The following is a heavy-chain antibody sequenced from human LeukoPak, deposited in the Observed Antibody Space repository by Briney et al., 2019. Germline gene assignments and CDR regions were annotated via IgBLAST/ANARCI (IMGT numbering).Heavy chain of an antibody. CDR3: ARGLGSMRPFDY. CDR2: INHSGST. D-gene: IGHD3-10*01. V-gene: IGHV4-34*01. CDR1: GFTFSSFG. J-gene: IGHJ4*02. Sequence: GSLRLSCAASGFTFSSFGMNWVRQAPGKGLEWIGEINHSGSTNYNPSLKSRVTISVDTSKNQFSLKLSSVTAADTAVYYCARGLGSMRPFDYWGQGTLVTVSS.